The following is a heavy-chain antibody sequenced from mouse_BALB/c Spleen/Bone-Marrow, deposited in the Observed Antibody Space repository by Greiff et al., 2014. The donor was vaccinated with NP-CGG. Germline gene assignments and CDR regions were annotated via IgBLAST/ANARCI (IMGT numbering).Heavy chain of an antibody. V-gene: IGHV4-1*02. D-gene: IGHD2-3*01. CDR2: INPDSSTI. CDR3: TRNGYYGWSAY. J-gene: IGHJ3*01. Sequence: VQLQQSGGGLVQPGGSLKLSCAASGFDFNRYWMTWVRRAPGKGLEWIGEINPDSSTINYTPSLKDKFIISRDNAKNTLYLQMSKVRSEDTGLYYCTRNGYYGWSAYWGQGTLVTVSA. CDR1: GFDFNRYW.